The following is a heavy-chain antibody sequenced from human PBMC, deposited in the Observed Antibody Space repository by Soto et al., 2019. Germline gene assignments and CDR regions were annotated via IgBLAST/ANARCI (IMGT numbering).Heavy chain of an antibody. J-gene: IGHJ6*02. CDR3: AKNILHLVTDYYYGMDV. CDR1: GFTFSSYA. CDR2: ISGSGGST. D-gene: IGHD2-15*01. V-gene: IGHV3-23*01. Sequence: GGSLRLSCAASGFTFSSYAMSWVRQAPGKGLEWVSAISGSGGSTYYADSVKGRFTISRDNSKNTLYLQMNSLRAEDTAVYYCAKNILHLVTDYYYGMDVWGQGTTDTVSS.